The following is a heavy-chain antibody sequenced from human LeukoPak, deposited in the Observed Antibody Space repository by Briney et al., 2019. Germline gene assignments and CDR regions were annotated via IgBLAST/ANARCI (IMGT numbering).Heavy chain of an antibody. Sequence: ASVKVSCKASGYTFTSYGISWVRQAPGQGLEWMGWISAYNGNTNHAQKLQGRVTMTTDTSTSTAYMELRSLRSDDTAVYYCARPSLDRVAGGAFDIWGQGTMVTVSS. J-gene: IGHJ3*02. V-gene: IGHV1-18*01. D-gene: IGHD3-10*01. CDR3: ARPSLDRVAGGAFDI. CDR2: ISAYNGNT. CDR1: GYTFTSYG.